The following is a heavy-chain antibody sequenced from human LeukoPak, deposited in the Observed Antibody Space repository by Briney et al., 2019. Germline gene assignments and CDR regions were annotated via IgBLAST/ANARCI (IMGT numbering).Heavy chain of an antibody. V-gene: IGHV1-18*01. D-gene: IGHD4-17*01. CDR1: GYTFTSYG. J-gene: IGHJ4*02. Sequence: ASVKVSCKASGYTFTSYGISWVRQAPGQGLEWMGWISAYNGNTNYAQKLQGRVTMTTDTSTSTAYMELRSLRSDDTAVYYCARDFSMTTVTTFGLPRFDYWGQGSLVTVSS. CDR3: ARDFSMTTVTTFGLPRFDY. CDR2: ISAYNGNT.